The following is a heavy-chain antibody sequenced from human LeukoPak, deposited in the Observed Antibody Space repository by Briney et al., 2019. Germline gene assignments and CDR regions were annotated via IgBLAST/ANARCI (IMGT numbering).Heavy chain of an antibody. Sequence: GASVKVSCKASGYTFTGYYMHWVRQAPGQGLEWMGIINPSGGSTSYAQKFQGRVTMTRDTSTSTVYMELSSLRSEDTAVYYCAREAYDSSGYYRRGAFDIWGQGTMVTVSS. V-gene: IGHV1-46*01. J-gene: IGHJ3*02. CDR1: GYTFTGYY. D-gene: IGHD3-22*01. CDR2: INPSGGST. CDR3: AREAYDSSGYYRRGAFDI.